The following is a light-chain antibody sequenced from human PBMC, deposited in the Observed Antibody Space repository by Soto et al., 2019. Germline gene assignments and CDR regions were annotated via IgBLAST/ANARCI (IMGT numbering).Light chain of an antibody. J-gene: IGKJ5*01. CDR1: QSVSSN. Sequence: EIVMTQSPATLAVSPGGRATLSCRASQSVSSNLAWHQQKPGPAPRLLIYGASSRATGVPDRFSGTGSGTDFTLTISRLEPEDFAVFYCQQYGNSPITFGQGTRLEIK. V-gene: IGKV3-20*01. CDR3: QQYGNSPIT. CDR2: GAS.